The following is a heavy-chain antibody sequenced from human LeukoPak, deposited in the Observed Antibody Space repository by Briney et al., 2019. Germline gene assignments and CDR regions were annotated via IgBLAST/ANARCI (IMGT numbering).Heavy chain of an antibody. J-gene: IGHJ4*02. CDR2: ISSSGSTI. CDR1: EFTFSNYS. CDR3: ARDKSGYSGYDALDY. Sequence: GGSLRLSCAASEFTFSNYSMNWVRQAPGKGLEWVSYISSSGSTIYYADSVKGRFTISRDNAKNSLYLQMNSLRAEDTAVYYCARDKSGYSGYDALDYWGQGTLVTVSS. V-gene: IGHV3-48*04. D-gene: IGHD5-12*01.